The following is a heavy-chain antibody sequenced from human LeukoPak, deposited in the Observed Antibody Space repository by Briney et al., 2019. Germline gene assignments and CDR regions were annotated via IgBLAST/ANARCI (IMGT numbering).Heavy chain of an antibody. CDR1: GFTFSDYY. CDR3: ARDNGYSSGLDY. J-gene: IGHJ4*02. Sequence: GWSLTLSRAASGFTFSDYYMRWIRPAPARELEGVSYISSSGSTIYYADSVKGGFTISRDNAKNSLYLQMNSLRAEDTAVYYCARDNGYSSGLDYWGQGTLVTVAS. V-gene: IGHV3-11*01. D-gene: IGHD6-19*01. CDR2: ISSSGSTI.